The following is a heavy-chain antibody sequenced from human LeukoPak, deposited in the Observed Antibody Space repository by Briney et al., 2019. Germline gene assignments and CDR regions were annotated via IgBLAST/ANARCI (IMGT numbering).Heavy chain of an antibody. J-gene: IGHJ4*02. CDR1: GLTFSSHW. D-gene: IGHD1-14*01. CDR2: INQDGREK. V-gene: IGHV3-7*01. CDR3: VRDSYRALEY. Sequence: GASLTLSRAPSGLTFSSHWANWVRHPRGEGLGWVAHINQDGREKFPVYSVKGRFTITRDKAKNSLYVHMNSPRAQDTTTYYCVRDSYRALEYWGQGTLVTVSS.